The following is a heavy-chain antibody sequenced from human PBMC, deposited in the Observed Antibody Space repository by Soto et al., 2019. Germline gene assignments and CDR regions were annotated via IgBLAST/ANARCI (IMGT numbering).Heavy chain of an antibody. CDR2: IIPVFQTA. D-gene: IGHD3-22*01. CDR3: ARGGSGYTWFNEF. J-gene: IGHJ4*02. V-gene: IGHV1-69*13. Sequence: SVKVSCKASGGLFSSYPISWVRQVPGQGLEWMGGIIPVFQTANYTQRFQGRVTITADESTNTAYMELSSLRSEDTAIYYCARGGSGYTWFNEFWGQGTLVTVSS. CDR1: GGLFSSYP.